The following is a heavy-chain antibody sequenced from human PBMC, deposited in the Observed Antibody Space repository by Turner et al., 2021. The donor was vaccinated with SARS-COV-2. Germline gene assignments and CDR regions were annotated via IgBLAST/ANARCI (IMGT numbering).Heavy chain of an antibody. CDR1: GFTFSSYW. Sequence: EVQLVESGGGLVQPGGSLRLSCAASGFTFSSYWMHWVRQAPGKGLVWVSQINSDGSFTSYADSVKGRFTISRDNAKNTLYLQMNSLRAEDTAVYYCARDQRDSVIWSGYGAFDIWGQGTMVTVSS. CDR3: ARDQRDSVIWSGYGAFDI. V-gene: IGHV3-74*01. D-gene: IGHD3-3*01. CDR2: INSDGSFT. J-gene: IGHJ3*02.